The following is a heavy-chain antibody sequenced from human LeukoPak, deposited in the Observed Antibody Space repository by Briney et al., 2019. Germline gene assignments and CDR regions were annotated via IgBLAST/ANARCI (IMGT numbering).Heavy chain of an antibody. CDR3: ARGVPYSYAHASRPDY. V-gene: IGHV1-2*02. D-gene: IGHD5-18*01. Sequence: ASVKVSCKTSGYIFTGYYMHWVRQAPGQAPEWMGWIDPNSGDTKSAERFQGRVTMTRDTSISTAYMELSRLRSEDTAVYYCARGVPYSYAHASRPDYWGQGTLVTVSS. J-gene: IGHJ4*02. CDR1: GYIFTGYY. CDR2: IDPNSGDT.